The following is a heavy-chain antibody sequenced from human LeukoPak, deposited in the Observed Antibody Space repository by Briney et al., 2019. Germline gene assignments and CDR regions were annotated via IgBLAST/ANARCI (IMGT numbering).Heavy chain of an antibody. J-gene: IGHJ4*02. D-gene: IGHD3-10*01. CDR1: GYTFTSYG. Sequence: ASVKVSFKASGYTFTSYGISWVRQAPGQGLEWMGWISAYNGNTNYAQKLQGRVTMTTDTSTSTAYMELRSLRSDDTAVYYCATSYGSGSYQFYFDYWGQGTLVTVSS. CDR3: ATSYGSGSYQFYFDY. V-gene: IGHV1-18*01. CDR2: ISAYNGNT.